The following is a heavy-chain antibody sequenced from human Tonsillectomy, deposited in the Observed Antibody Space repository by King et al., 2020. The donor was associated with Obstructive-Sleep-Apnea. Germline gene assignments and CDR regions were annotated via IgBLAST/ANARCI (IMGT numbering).Heavy chain of an antibody. CDR3: AKVAHTRLYGAPTITAFDY. D-gene: IGHD3-10*02. J-gene: IGHJ4*02. CDR2: ISGSGVAP. V-gene: IGHV3-23*04. Sequence: VQLVESGGGLVQPGGSLRLSCAASGFTFSSYAMSWVRQAPGKGLEGGSAISGSGVAPYYADSGKGRFTISRNNSKNTLYLQMNSLRAEDTAVYYCAKVAHTRLYGAPTITAFDYWGQGTLVTVSS. CDR1: GFTFSSYA.